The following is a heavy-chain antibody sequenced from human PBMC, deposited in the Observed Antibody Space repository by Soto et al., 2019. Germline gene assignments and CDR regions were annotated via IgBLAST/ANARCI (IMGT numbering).Heavy chain of an antibody. CDR1: GFTFSSYS. V-gene: IGHV3-48*02. CDR2: ISSSSSTI. D-gene: IGHD2-8*01. J-gene: IGHJ6*02. CDR3: ASSNHPPMANGDYYGMDV. Sequence: GGSLRLSCAASGFTFSSYSMNWVRQAPGKGLEWVSYISSSSSTIYYADSVKGRFTISRDNAKNSLYLQMNSLRDEDTAVYYCASSNHPPMANGDYYGMDVWGQGTTVTVSS.